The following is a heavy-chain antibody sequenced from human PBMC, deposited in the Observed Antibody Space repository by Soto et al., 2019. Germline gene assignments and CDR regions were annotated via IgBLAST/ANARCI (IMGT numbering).Heavy chain of an antibody. CDR3: ARDRGYDAHDYYYNAMDV. CDR1: GFTFRTYT. Sequence: GGSLRLSCISSGFTFRTYTMNWVRQAPGKGLEWVSGIRGFSPYTFYAESVKGRFTISRDNAKNSLYRQMNSLRAEDTAVYYCARDRGYDAHDYYYNAMDVWGQGTTVTVSS. D-gene: IGHD3-10*01. CDR2: IRGFSPYT. V-gene: IGHV3-21*01. J-gene: IGHJ6*02.